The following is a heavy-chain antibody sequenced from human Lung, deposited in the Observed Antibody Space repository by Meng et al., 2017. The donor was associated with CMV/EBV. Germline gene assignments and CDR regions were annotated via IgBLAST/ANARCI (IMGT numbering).Heavy chain of an antibody. CDR3: ARADYANYGFWSGFPAF. CDR1: GFMFSSYS. CDR2: TSYDGSKK. D-gene: IGHD3-3*01. V-gene: IGHV3-30*04. Sequence: GGSLRLXCVASGFMFSSYSLHWVRQAPGKGLEWVAVTSYDGSKKEYANSVKGRFTVSRDNSKNTLYLQMNTLRADDTAVYYCARADYANYGFWSGFPAFWXQGTXVTVSS. J-gene: IGHJ4*02.